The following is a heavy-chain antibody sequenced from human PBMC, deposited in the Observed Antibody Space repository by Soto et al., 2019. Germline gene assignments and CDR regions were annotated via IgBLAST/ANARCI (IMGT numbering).Heavy chain of an antibody. CDR2: IWYDGSNK. CDR1: GFTFSSYG. CDR3: ARDRDGYRYGSTIDY. D-gene: IGHD5-18*01. Sequence: GWALRLSCAASGFTFSSYGMHWVRQAPGKGLEWVAVIWYDGSNKYYADSVKGRFTISRDNSKNTLYLQMNSLRAEETAVYYCARDRDGYRYGSTIDYWGQGTLVTVSS. J-gene: IGHJ4*02. V-gene: IGHV3-33*01.